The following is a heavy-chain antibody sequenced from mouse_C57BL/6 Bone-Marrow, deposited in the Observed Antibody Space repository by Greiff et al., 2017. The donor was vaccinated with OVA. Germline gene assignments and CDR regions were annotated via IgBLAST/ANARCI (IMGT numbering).Heavy chain of an antibody. CDR2: INSDGGST. V-gene: IGHV5-2*01. CDR1: EYEFPSHD. Sequence: EVKVVESGGGLVKPGESLKLSCESNEYEFPSHDMSWVRKTPEKRLELVAAINSDGGSTYYPDTMERRFIISRDNTKKTLYLQMSSLRSEDTALYYCARHSNYIYWYFDVWGTGTTVTVSS. J-gene: IGHJ1*03. CDR3: ARHSNYIYWYFDV. D-gene: IGHD2-5*01.